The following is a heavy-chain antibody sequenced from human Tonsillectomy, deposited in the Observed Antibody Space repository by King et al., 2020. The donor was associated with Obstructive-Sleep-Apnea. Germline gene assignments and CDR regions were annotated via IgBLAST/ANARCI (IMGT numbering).Heavy chain of an antibody. CDR3: AREVGNSNPGHFDL. D-gene: IGHD4-23*01. V-gene: IGHV1-69*04. Sequence: QLVQCGAGVKKPGSSVKVSCKASGGTFSSYAISWVRQAPGQGLEWMGGIIPILGIANYAKKFQGRVTITADKPTSTAYMELSSLRSEDTAVYYCAREVGNSNPGHFDLWGRGTLVTVSS. J-gene: IGHJ2*01. CDR1: GGTFSSYA. CDR2: IIPILGIA.